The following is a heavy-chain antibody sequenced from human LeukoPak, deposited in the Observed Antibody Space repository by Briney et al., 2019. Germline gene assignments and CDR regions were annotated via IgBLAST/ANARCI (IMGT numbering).Heavy chain of an antibody. D-gene: IGHD6-19*01. CDR3: AKDRDSGWYRMDY. V-gene: IGHV3-23*01. CDR1: GFTFSSYV. Sequence: GGSPRLSCAASGFTFSSYVMSWVRQAPGKGLEWVSVISGSGATTYYADSVKGRFTISRDNSKHTVYLQMNSLRAEDTAVYYCAKDRDSGWYRMDYWGQGTLVTVCS. CDR2: ISGSGATT. J-gene: IGHJ4*02.